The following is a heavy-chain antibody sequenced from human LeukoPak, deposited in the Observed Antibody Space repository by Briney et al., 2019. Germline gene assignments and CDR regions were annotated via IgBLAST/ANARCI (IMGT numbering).Heavy chain of an antibody. CDR1: GFTFSTYW. Sequence: GGSLRLSCSASGFTFSTYWMNWVRQAPGKGLEWVANMRRDGNEIYYLDSVRGRLTISRHNPKNSLYLQMNSLRAEDTAVYYCAKGGKWDVTPFDYWGQGTLVTVSS. J-gene: IGHJ4*02. CDR2: MRRDGNEI. CDR3: AKGGKWDVTPFDY. V-gene: IGHV3-7*01. D-gene: IGHD1-26*01.